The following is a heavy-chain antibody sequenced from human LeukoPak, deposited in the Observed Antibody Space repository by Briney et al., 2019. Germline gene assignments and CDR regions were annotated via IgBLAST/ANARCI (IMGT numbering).Heavy chain of an antibody. Sequence: GGSLRLSCAASGFIFKSYGMYWVRQAPGKGLEWVAVISYDGSNKYYADSVKGRFTISRDNSKNTLYLQMNSLRAEDTAVYYCAKDRVTLYQLPDGMDVWGQGTTVTVSS. D-gene: IGHD2-2*01. V-gene: IGHV3-30*18. CDR2: ISYDGSNK. CDR1: GFIFKSYG. CDR3: AKDRVTLYQLPDGMDV. J-gene: IGHJ6*02.